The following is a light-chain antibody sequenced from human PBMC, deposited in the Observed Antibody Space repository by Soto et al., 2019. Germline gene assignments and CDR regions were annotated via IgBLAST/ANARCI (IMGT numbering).Light chain of an antibody. J-gene: IGKJ2*01. V-gene: IGKV1-6*01. CDR3: LQDYNYPYI. CDR2: AAS. CDR1: QGIRND. Sequence: AVQMTQSPSSLSASVGDRVTITCRASQGIRNDLGWYQQKPGKAPKLLIYAASSLQSGVPSRFSGSGSGTDFTLTISRLQPEDFATYYCLQDYNYPYIFGQGTKLEIK.